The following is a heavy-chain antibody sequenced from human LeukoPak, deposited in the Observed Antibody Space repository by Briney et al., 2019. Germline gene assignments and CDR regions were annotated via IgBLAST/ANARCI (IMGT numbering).Heavy chain of an antibody. CDR3: ARLRYYGSGSYGAVDY. D-gene: IGHD3-10*01. Sequence: GASVKVSCKASGGTFSSYAISWVRQAPGQGLEWMGRIIPILGIANYAQKFQGRVTITADKSTSTAYMELSSLRSEDTAVYYCARLRYYGSGSYGAVDYWGQGTLVTVSS. CDR2: IIPILGIA. V-gene: IGHV1-69*04. J-gene: IGHJ4*02. CDR1: GGTFSSYA.